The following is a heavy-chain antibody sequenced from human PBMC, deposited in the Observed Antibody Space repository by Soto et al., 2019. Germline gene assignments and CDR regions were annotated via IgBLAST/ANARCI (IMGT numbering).Heavy chain of an antibody. J-gene: IGHJ5*02. CDR2: IYPGDSET. CDR3: ATRRSGNPDDLFDP. Sequence: PGESLKLSCKGSGYSFSNYWIVWVRQMPGKGLEWMGIIYPGDSETKYSPSFQGQVTISADHSTNTAYLQWTSLKASDTPMYYWATRRSGNPDDLFDPWGQGTLVTVSS. CDR1: GYSFSNYW. V-gene: IGHV5-51*01. D-gene: IGHD2-15*01.